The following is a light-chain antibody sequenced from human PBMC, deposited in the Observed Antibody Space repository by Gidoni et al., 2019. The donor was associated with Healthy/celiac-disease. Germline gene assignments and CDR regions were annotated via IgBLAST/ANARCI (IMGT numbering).Light chain of an antibody. V-gene: IGLV2-14*01. CDR3: TSYTASNTLVV. J-gene: IGLJ2*01. Sequence: QSALTQPASVSGSPGQSITISCTGTSSDIGGYKYVSWYQQQPGQAPNLIISEVSNRPSGVSNRFSGSKSGNTASLTISGLQSEDEADYYCTSYTASNTLVVFGGGTKLTVL. CDR2: EVS. CDR1: SSDIGGYKY.